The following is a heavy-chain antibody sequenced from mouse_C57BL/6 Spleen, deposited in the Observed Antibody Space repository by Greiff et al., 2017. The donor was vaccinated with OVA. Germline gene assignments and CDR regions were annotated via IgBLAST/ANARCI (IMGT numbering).Heavy chain of an antibody. V-gene: IGHV1-61*01. CDR2: IYPSDSET. J-gene: IGHJ2*01. CDR3: AREGPIYYDYGPFDY. D-gene: IGHD2-4*01. Sequence: QVHVKQPGAELVRPGSSVKLSCKASGYTFTSYWMDWVKQRPGQGLEWIGNIYPSDSETHYNQKFKDKATLTVDKSSSTAYMQLSSLTSEDSAVYYCAREGPIYYDYGPFDYWGQGTTLTVSS. CDR1: GYTFTSYW.